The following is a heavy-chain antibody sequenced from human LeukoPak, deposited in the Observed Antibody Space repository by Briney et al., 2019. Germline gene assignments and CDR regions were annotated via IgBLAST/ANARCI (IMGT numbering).Heavy chain of an antibody. D-gene: IGHD4-17*01. CDR1: GFTFSSYG. J-gene: IGHJ6*02. V-gene: IGHV3-33*01. Sequence: GGSLRLSCAASGFTFSSYGMHWVRQAPGKGLEWVAVIWYDGSNKYYADSVKGRFTISRDNSKNTLHLQMNSLRAEDTAVYYCARGPYGDYPRYYYYYYGMDVWGQGTTVTVSS. CDR3: ARGPYGDYPRYYYYYYGMDV. CDR2: IWYDGSNK.